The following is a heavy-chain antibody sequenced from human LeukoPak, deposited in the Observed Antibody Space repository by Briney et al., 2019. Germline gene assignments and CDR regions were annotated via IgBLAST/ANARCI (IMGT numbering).Heavy chain of an antibody. D-gene: IGHD5-24*01. CDR2: IYYSGIT. CDR1: GGSISSYY. J-gene: IGHJ4*02. Sequence: PSETLSLTCIVSGGSISSYYWSWIRQPPGKGLEWIGYIYYSGITNYNPSLKSRVTIPVDTSKKQFSLKLTSVTAADTAVYYCARQVEMATYYFDYWGQGTLVTVSS. V-gene: IGHV4-59*12. CDR3: ARQVEMATYYFDY.